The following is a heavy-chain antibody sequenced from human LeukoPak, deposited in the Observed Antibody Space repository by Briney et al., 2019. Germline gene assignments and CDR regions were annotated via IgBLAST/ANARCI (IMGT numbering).Heavy chain of an antibody. Sequence: SETLSLTCTVSGGSISSSTYYWGWIRQPPGKGLEWIGSIYYSGSTYYDPSLKSRVTISADTSKNQFSLKLSSVTAADSAVYYCVRLPYCSSTSCQQGYYGMDVWGQETTVTVSS. CDR3: VRLPYCSSTSCQQGYYGMDV. D-gene: IGHD2-2*01. V-gene: IGHV4-39*01. CDR2: IYYSGST. J-gene: IGHJ6*02. CDR1: GGSISSSTYY.